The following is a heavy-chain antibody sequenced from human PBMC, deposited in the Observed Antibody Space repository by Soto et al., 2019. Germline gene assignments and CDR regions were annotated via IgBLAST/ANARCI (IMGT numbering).Heavy chain of an antibody. CDR2: IKSKTDGGTA. CDR3: TTDWLVGAPAY. CDR1: GCTFSNAW. J-gene: IGHJ4*02. V-gene: IGHV3-15*07. D-gene: IGHD1-26*01. Sequence: GGSLRLSCAASGCTFSNAWMNWVRQAPGKGLEWVGRIKSKTDGGTADYAAPVKGRFTVSRDDSKNTLYLQMNSLKTEDTAVYYCTTDWLVGAPAYWGQGALVTVSS.